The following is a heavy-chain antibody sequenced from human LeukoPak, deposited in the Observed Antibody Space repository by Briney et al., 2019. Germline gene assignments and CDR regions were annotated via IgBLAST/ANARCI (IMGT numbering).Heavy chain of an antibody. CDR3: TRDPPVRRGYSYGQVDY. Sequence: GGSLRLSCTASGVTFGDYAMSWVRQAPGRGLEWVGFIRSKAYGGTTEYAASVKGRFTISRDDSKSIAYLQMNSLKTEDTAVYYCTRDPPVRRGYSYGQVDYWGQGTLVTVSS. J-gene: IGHJ4*02. V-gene: IGHV3-49*04. CDR2: IRSKAYGGTT. D-gene: IGHD5-18*01. CDR1: GVTFGDYA.